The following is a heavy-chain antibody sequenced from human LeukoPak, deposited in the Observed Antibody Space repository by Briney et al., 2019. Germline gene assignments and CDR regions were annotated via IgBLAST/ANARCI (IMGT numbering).Heavy chain of an antibody. Sequence: PGGSLRLSCAASGFTFSSYWLSWVRQAPGKGLECVANIKQDGSEKYYVDSVKGRFTISRDNAKNSLYLQLDSLRAEDTAVYYCARGGYRHYFDSWGQGTLVTVSS. CDR3: ARGGYRHYFDS. D-gene: IGHD5-18*01. CDR1: GFTFSSYW. CDR2: IKQDGSEK. J-gene: IGHJ4*02. V-gene: IGHV3-7*01.